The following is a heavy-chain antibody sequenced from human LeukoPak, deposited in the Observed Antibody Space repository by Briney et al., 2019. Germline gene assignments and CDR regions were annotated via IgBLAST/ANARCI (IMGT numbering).Heavy chain of an antibody. CDR1: GGSMNSYY. Sequence: SETLSLTCSVSGGSMNSYYWSWIRQSPGKGLEWIGYIYYSGSTNYNPSLKSRVTIPVDTSKNQFSLELSSVTAAATAVYYCARHVWLQPFDYWGQGTLVTVSS. CDR2: IYYSGST. CDR3: ARHVWLQPFDY. V-gene: IGHV4-59*08. J-gene: IGHJ4*02. D-gene: IGHD3-9*01.